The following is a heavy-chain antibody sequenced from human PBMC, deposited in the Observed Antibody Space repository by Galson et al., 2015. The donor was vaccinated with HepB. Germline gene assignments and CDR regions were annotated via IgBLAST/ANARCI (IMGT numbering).Heavy chain of an antibody. V-gene: IGHV3-64D*06. Sequence: SLRLSCAASGFTFSSYAMHWVRQAPGKGLEYVSAISSNGGSTYYADSVKGRFTISRDNSKNTLYLQMSSLRAEDTAVYYCVKGPEEAGLELLPYYFDYWGQGTLVTVSS. CDR1: GFTFSSYA. CDR2: ISSNGGST. CDR3: VKGPEEAGLELLPYYFDY. D-gene: IGHD1-7*01. J-gene: IGHJ4*02.